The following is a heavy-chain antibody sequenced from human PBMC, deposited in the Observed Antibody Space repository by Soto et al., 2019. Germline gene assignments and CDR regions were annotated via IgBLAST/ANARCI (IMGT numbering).Heavy chain of an antibody. D-gene: IGHD2-15*01. Sequence: QVQLVQSGAEVKKPGSSVKVSCKASGGTFSSDSFSWVRQAPGQGLEWMGGIIPMFDTPIYAQKFQDRVTITADESTSPPYIQLSSLRSGDTAVYYCARAGGLDRDFNYWGQGSLVTVSS. CDR3: ARAGGLDRDFNY. CDR2: IIPMFDTP. V-gene: IGHV1-69*12. J-gene: IGHJ4*02. CDR1: GGTFSSDS.